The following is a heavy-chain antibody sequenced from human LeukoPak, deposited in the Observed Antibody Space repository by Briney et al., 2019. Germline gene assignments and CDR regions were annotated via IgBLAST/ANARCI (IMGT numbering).Heavy chain of an antibody. CDR3: AKDSSSSPYYFDY. CDR2: ICGGGGAT. V-gene: IGHV3-23*01. CDR1: GFTFSSYA. J-gene: IGHJ4*02. D-gene: IGHD6-6*01. Sequence: PPGGSLRLSCAASGFTFSSYAMSWVRQAPGKGLEWVSAICGGGGATYYAFSVKGRITISRDNSKSTLYLQMSSLRAEDTAVYYCAKDSSSSPYYFDYWGQGTLVTVSS.